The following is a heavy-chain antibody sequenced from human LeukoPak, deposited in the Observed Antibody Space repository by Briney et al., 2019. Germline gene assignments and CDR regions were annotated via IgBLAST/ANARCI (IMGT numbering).Heavy chain of an antibody. Sequence: SETLSLTCTVSGGSISSYYWSWIRQPPGKGLEWIGYIYYSGSTYYNPSLKSRVTISVDTSKNQFSLKLSSVTAADTAVYYCARVVINNYYYGMDVWGQGTTVTVSS. J-gene: IGHJ6*02. CDR3: ARVVINNYYYGMDV. V-gene: IGHV4-59*12. D-gene: IGHD3-22*01. CDR2: IYYSGST. CDR1: GGSISSYY.